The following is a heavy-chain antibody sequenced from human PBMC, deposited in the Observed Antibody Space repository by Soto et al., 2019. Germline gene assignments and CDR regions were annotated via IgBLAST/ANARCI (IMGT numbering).Heavy chain of an antibody. CDR2: ISAYNGNT. J-gene: IGHJ6*02. Sequence: QVQLVQSGAEVKKPGASVKVSCKASGYTFTSYGISWVRQAPGQGLEWMGWISAYNGNTKYAQKHQGRVTMTTDTSTSTAYMELRRLRPDDKAVYSSARDLAVALGDVWGQWTTVTVSS. D-gene: IGHD6-19*01. CDR1: GYTFTSYG. CDR3: ARDLAVALGDV. V-gene: IGHV1-18*01.